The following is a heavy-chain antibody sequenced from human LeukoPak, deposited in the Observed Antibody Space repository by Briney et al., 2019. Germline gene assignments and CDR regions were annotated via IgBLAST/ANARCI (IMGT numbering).Heavy chain of an antibody. CDR3: ARDVPYYYDSSGYYLNFDY. Sequence: ASVTVSCKASGYTFTSYGISWVRQAPGQGLEWMGWISAYNGNTNYAQKLQGRVTMTTDTSTSTAYMELRSLRSDDTAVYYCARDVPYYYDSSGYYLNFDYWGQGTLATVSS. CDR2: ISAYNGNT. CDR1: GYTFTSYG. J-gene: IGHJ4*02. V-gene: IGHV1-18*01. D-gene: IGHD3-22*01.